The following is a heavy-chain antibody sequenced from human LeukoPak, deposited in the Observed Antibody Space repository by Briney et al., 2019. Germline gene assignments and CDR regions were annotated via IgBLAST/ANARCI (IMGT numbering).Heavy chain of an antibody. Sequence: GGSLRLSCAASGFTVSTSYMTWVRQAPGKGLEWVSIIYSSGSSYHADSVKGRFTISRHNSRNTVYLQMNNLRAEDTAVYYCARDGKFGGQGTVGTVSS. CDR1: GFTVSTSY. CDR2: IYSSGSS. D-gene: IGHD1-1*01. V-gene: IGHV3-53*01. CDR3: ARDGKF. J-gene: IGHJ3*01.